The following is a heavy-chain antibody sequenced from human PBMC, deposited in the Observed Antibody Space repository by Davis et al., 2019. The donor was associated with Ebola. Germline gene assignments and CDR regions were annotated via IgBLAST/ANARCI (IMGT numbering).Heavy chain of an antibody. V-gene: IGHV1-18*04. CDR2: INPHNGNT. D-gene: IGHD1-1*01. CDR3: ARAQFPTTSDH. J-gene: IGHJ4*02. CDR1: GYTFTNYG. Sequence: ASVKVSCQASGYTFTNYGITWVRQAPGQGLEWMGWINPHNGNTNYAQNVQGRVTMTTDTSTSTAYMEVGSLRSDDTAVYYCARAQFPTTSDHWGQGTLVTVSS.